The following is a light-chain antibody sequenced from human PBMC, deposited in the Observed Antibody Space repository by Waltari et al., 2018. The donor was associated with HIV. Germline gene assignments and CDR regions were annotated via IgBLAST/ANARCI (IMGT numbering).Light chain of an antibody. CDR2: EVT. CDR1: TSVFGLYDS. CDR3: STHTTNDTRM. V-gene: IGLV2-14*03. J-gene: IGLJ3*02. Sequence: QSALTQPASVAGSPGQSVTISCTAATSVFGLYDSLAYYQQHPNNLPKVIMYEVTSRPSGIPHRFSGSRSGNTASLTISGLQTEDEAVYYCSTHTTNDTRMFGGGTKLTVL.